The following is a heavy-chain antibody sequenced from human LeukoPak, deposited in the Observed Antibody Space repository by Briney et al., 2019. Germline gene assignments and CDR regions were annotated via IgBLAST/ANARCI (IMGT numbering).Heavy chain of an antibody. D-gene: IGHD3-3*01. CDR2: IFSNDEK. J-gene: IGHJ4*02. CDR3: ALYYDFWSGYKEIDY. V-gene: IGHV2-26*01. Sequence: SGPTLVNPTETLTLTCTVSGFSLRNARMGVSWIRQPPGKALEWLSHIFSNDEKSYSTSLKSRLTISKDTSKSQVVLTMTNMDPVDTATYYCALYYDFWSGYKEIDYWGQGTLVTVSS. CDR1: GFSLRNARMG.